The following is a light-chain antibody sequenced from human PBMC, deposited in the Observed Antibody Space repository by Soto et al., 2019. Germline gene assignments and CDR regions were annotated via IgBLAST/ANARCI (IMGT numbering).Light chain of an antibody. CDR3: QQYYSYPLT. Sequence: AIRMTQSPSSLSASTGDRVTITFRASQGISSYLAWYQQKPGKPPKLLIYAASTLQSGVTSSFSCSGSWTDLTLTISCLQSEDFATYYCQQYYSYPLTFGGGTKVEIK. J-gene: IGKJ4*01. CDR1: QGISSY. CDR2: AAS. V-gene: IGKV1-8*01.